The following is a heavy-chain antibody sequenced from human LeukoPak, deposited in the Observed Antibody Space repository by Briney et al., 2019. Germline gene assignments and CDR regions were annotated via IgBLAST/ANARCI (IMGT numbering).Heavy chain of an antibody. CDR3: AKEVVEVIPTAVDGELYFYYYGMDV. J-gene: IGHJ6*02. CDR1: EFTFEDYA. V-gene: IGHV3-43*02. Sequence: WGSLRLSCVASEFTFEDYAMSWDRQVPGKGLEWVSLVSGDGYTTYYADSVKGRFSISRDNRKNSLYLQMNSLRADDTALYYCAKEVVEVIPTAVDGELYFYYYGMDVWGQGTTVIVSS. D-gene: IGHD2-2*01. CDR2: VSGDGYTT.